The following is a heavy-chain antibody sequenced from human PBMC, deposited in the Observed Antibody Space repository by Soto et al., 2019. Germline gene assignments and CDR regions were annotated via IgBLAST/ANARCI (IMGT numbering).Heavy chain of an antibody. CDR1: GYTFTSYY. CDR3: ARDNYDNVIAVAGIQVDY. CDR2: INPSGGST. J-gene: IGHJ4*02. D-gene: IGHD6-19*01. Sequence: ASVKVSCKASGYTFTSYYMHWVRQAPGQGLEWMGIINPSGGSTSYAQKFQGRVTMTRDTSTSTVYMELSSLRSEGTAVYYCARDNYDNVIAVAGIQVDYWGQGTLVTVSS. V-gene: IGHV1-46*03.